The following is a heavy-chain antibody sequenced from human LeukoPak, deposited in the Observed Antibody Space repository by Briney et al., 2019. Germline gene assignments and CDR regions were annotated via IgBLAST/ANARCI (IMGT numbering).Heavy chain of an antibody. J-gene: IGHJ3*02. CDR3: TTEYDFWGVSFWDVFDI. CDR2: IKSKTDGGTT. D-gene: IGHD3-3*01. V-gene: IGHV3-15*01. CDR1: GFTFSNAW. Sequence: GGSLRLSCAASGFTFSNAWMSWVRQAPGKGLEWVGRIKSKTDGGTTDYAAPVKGRFTISRDDSKNTLYLQMNSLKTEDTAVYYCTTEYDFWGVSFWDVFDIGGQGKMVTVSS.